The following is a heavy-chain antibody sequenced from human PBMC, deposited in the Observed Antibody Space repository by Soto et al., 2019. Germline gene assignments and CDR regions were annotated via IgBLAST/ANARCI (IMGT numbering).Heavy chain of an antibody. CDR3: TRPTHSGSYSDDDDYYYGMDV. J-gene: IGHJ6*02. CDR1: GFTFSSYA. CDR2: IRSKANSYAT. V-gene: IGHV3-73*01. Sequence: GGSLRPSCAASGFTFSSYAMSRVRQASGKGLEWVGRIRSKANSYATAYAASVKGRFTISRDDSKNTAYLQMNSLKTEDTAVYYCTRPTHSGSYSDDDDYYYGMDVWGQGTTVNVSS. D-gene: IGHD1-26*01.